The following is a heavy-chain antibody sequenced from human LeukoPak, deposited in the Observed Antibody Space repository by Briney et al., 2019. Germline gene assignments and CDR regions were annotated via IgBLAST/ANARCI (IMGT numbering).Heavy chain of an antibody. J-gene: IGHJ4*02. D-gene: IGHD4-11*01. V-gene: IGHV3-74*01. Sequence: GGSLRLSCAASTFTFSTYWMNWARQVPGKGLVWLSRISNDGRSASYADSVKGRFTISRDNAKNTLYLQMNSLRAEDTAVYYCAREDSTTVTFYFDYWGLGTMVAVSS. CDR1: TFTFSTYW. CDR2: ISNDGRSA. CDR3: AREDSTTVTFYFDY.